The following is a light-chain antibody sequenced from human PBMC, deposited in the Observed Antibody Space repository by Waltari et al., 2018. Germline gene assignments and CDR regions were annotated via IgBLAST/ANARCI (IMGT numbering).Light chain of an antibody. J-gene: IGKJ1*01. Sequence: DIVMTQSPASLAVPLGERATINCKSSRNLLYSSNNRNYLAWYQQKPGQPPKLLIYWASTRESGVPDRFSGSGSETDFTLTISSLQAEDVAVYYCQQYYNTPWTFGQGTKVEAK. CDR1: RNLLYSSNNRNY. CDR3: QQYYNTPWT. V-gene: IGKV4-1*01. CDR2: WAS.